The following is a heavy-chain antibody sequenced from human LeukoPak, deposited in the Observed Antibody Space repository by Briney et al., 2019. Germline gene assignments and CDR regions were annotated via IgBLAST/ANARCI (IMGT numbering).Heavy chain of an antibody. CDR1: GASISSGGYY. CDR2: IYTSGST. D-gene: IGHD3-10*01. V-gene: IGHV4-61*02. Sequence: PSETLSLTCTVSGASISSGGYYWSWIRQHPGKGLEWIGRIYTSGSTNYNPSLKSRVTMSVDTSKNQFSLKLSSVTAADTAVYYCARERVLLWFGDTPGPPYYYYYMDVWGKGTTVTVSS. J-gene: IGHJ6*03. CDR3: ARERVLLWFGDTPGPPYYYYYMDV.